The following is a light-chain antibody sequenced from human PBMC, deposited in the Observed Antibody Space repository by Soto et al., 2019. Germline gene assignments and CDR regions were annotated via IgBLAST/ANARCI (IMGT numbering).Light chain of an antibody. V-gene: IGKV3-15*01. Sequence: EIVMTKSPATLSVSPGERATLSCRASQSISSNLAWYQQKPGQAPRLLMFRTSSRATGFPARFSGSGSGTEFNLTISSLQSEDFAVYYCQQYNNWPLTFGGGTKVDIK. J-gene: IGKJ4*01. CDR3: QQYNNWPLT. CDR1: QSISSN. CDR2: RTS.